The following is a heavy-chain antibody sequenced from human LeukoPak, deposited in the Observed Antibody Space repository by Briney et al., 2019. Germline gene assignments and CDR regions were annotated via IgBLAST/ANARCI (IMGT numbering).Heavy chain of an antibody. D-gene: IGHD5-18*01. J-gene: IGHJ3*02. CDR1: GYTFTGYY. CDR2: INPNSGGT. V-gene: IGHV1-2*02. Sequence: ASVKVSCKASGYTFTGYYMHWVRQAPGQGLEWMGWINPNSGGTNYAQKFRGRVTMTRDTSISTAYMELSRLRSDDTAVYYCARSEYSYGADAFDIWGQGTMVTVSS. CDR3: ARSEYSYGADAFDI.